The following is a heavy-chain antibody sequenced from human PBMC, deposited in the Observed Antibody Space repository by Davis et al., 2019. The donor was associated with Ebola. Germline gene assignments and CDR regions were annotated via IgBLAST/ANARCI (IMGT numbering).Heavy chain of an antibody. V-gene: IGHV4-59*01. J-gene: IGHJ4*02. CDR2: IYYSGST. D-gene: IGHD1-26*01. CDR3: ARGTRVGDY. CDR1: GGSISSYY. Sequence: MPSETLSLTCTVSGGSISSYYWSWIRQPPGKGLEWIGYIYYSGSTNYNPSLKSRVTISVDTSKNQFSLKLSSMTAADTAVYYCARGTRVGDYWGQGTLVTVSS.